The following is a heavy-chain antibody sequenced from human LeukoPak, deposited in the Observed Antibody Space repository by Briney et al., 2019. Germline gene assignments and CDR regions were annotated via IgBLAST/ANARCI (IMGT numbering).Heavy chain of an antibody. CDR2: IYHLGNS. V-gene: IGHV4-38-2*02. D-gene: IGHD4-17*01. Sequence: EASETLFLTCTVSDYSISSGYYWGWIRQPPGKGLEWIGSIYHLGNSYYNPSLKSRVTISVDTSKNQFSLKMNSVTAADTAVYYCARVGDYGDYVNWFDPWGQGTLVTVSS. J-gene: IGHJ5*02. CDR3: ARVGDYGDYVNWFDP. CDR1: DYSISSGYY.